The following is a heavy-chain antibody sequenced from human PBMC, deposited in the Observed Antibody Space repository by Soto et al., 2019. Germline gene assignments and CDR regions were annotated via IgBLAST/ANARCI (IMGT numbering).Heavy chain of an antibody. D-gene: IGHD2-2*01. V-gene: IGHV4-59*01. CDR3: ARRAPAANGFNSFDP. CDR2: IYYSGST. Sequence: PSETLSLTGTVSGGSISSYYWSWIRQPPGKGLEWIGYIYYSGSTNYNPSLKSRFTISVDTSKNQFSLNMNSVTAADTAVYYCARRAPAANGFNSFDPWGQGTLVTVSS. J-gene: IGHJ5*02. CDR1: GGSISSYY.